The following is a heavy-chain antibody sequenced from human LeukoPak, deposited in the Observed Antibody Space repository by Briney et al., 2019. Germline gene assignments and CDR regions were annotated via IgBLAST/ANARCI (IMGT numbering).Heavy chain of an antibody. D-gene: IGHD7-27*01. CDR3: ARDPSALGYFDY. CDR1: GFTFSSYS. Sequence: NPGGSLRLSCAASGFTFSSYSMNWVRQAPGKGLEWVSSISSSSSYIYYADSVKGRFTISRDNAKNSLYLQMNSLRAEDTAVYYCARDPSALGYFDYWGQGTLVTVSS. V-gene: IGHV3-21*01. CDR2: ISSSSSYI. J-gene: IGHJ4*02.